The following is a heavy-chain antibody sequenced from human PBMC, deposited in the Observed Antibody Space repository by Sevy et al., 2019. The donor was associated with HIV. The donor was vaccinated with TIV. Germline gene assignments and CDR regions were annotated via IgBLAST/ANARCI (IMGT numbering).Heavy chain of an antibody. J-gene: IGHJ4*01. V-gene: IGHV3-48*03. CDR3: ATSRRDYYNYYFDY. Sequence: GGSLRLSGAASGLSFSSYDLNWVRQAPGKGLQWISYISTGGGTIFYADSVKGRFTISRDNAKNSVFLQMNSLRAEDTAVYFCATSRRDYYNYYFDYWGHGTLVTVSS. CDR2: ISTGGGTI. D-gene: IGHD3-22*01. CDR1: GLSFSSYD.